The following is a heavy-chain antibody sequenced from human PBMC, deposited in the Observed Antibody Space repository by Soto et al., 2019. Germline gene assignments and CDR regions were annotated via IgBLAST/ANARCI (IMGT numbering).Heavy chain of an antibody. CDR3: ARAGGTTVTGLWHFDS. V-gene: IGHV3-33*01. Sequence: GGSLRLSCESSGFTFNTYSMHWVRQPPGKGLEWLAAIWYDGTQKYYADSVKGRFIISRDNSKKTLYLEMNSLRAEDTAVYYCARAGGTTVTGLWHFDSWGQGTLVTVSS. J-gene: IGHJ4*02. CDR1: GFTFNTYS. D-gene: IGHD4-17*01. CDR2: IWYDGTQK.